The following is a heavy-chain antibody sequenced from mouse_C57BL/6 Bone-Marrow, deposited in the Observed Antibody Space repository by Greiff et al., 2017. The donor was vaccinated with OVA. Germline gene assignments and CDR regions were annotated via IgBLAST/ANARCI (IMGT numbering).Heavy chain of an antibody. CDR2: IDPSDSYT. V-gene: IGHV1-69*01. J-gene: IGHJ3*01. CDR1: GYTFTSYW. CDR3: ARCPIYYGNYDWFAY. D-gene: IGHD2-1*01. Sequence: QVQLQQPGAELVMPGASVKLSCKASGYTFTSYWMHWVKQRPGQGLEWIGEIDPSDSYTNYNQKFKGKSTLTVDQSSSTAYMQLSSLPSEDSAVYYCARCPIYYGNYDWFAYWGQGTLVTVSA.